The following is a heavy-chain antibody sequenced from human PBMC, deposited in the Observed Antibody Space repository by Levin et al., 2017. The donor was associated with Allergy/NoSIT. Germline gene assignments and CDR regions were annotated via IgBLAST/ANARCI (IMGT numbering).Heavy chain of an antibody. J-gene: IGHJ6*02. V-gene: IGHV4-61*01. Sequence: SETLSLTCTVSGGSVSSGSYYWSWIRQPPGKGLEWIGYIYYSGSTNYNPSLKSRVTISVDTSKNQFSLKLSSVTAADTAVYYCARDRVVVVPAGRGYNYGMDVWGQGTTVTVSS. CDR2: IYYSGST. CDR1: GGSVSSGSYY. D-gene: IGHD2-2*01. CDR3: ARDRVVVVPAGRGYNYGMDV.